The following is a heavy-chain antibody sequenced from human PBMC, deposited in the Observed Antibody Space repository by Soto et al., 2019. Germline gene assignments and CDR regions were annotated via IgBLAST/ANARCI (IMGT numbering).Heavy chain of an antibody. CDR3: TTDLAARAFDI. Sequence: GGSLRLSCAASGFTFSNAWMSWVRQAPGKGLEWVGRIKSKTDGGTTDYAAPVKGRFTISRDDSKNTLYLQMNSLKTDDTAVYYCTTDLAARAFDIWGQGTMVTVSS. CDR2: IKSKTDGGTT. V-gene: IGHV3-15*01. D-gene: IGHD6-6*01. CDR1: GFTFSNAW. J-gene: IGHJ3*02.